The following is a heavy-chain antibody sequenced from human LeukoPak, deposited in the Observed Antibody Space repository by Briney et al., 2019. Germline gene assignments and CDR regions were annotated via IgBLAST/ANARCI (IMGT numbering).Heavy chain of an antibody. CDR2: IKQDGSEK. Sequence: GGSLRLSCAASGSTFSSYWMGWVRQAPGKGLEWVANIKQDGSEKYYVDSVKGRFTISRDNAKNSLYLQTNSLRAEDTAVYYCARDGYNLDYWGQGTLVTVSS. J-gene: IGHJ4*02. CDR3: ARDGYNLDY. CDR1: GSTFSSYW. D-gene: IGHD5-24*01. V-gene: IGHV3-7*01.